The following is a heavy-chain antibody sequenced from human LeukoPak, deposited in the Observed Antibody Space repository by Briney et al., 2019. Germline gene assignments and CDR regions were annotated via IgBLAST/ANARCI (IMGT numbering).Heavy chain of an antibody. CDR3: AKAGIGVVGYFDY. D-gene: IGHD6-19*01. CDR2: IRGSGGGT. CDR1: GFTFNSYA. J-gene: IGHJ4*02. V-gene: IGHV3-23*01. Sequence: PGGSLRLSCAASGFTFNSYAMSWVRQAPGTGLEWVSAIRGSGGGTYYADSVKGRFTISRDNSKNTLYLQMNSLRDEDTALYYCAKAGIGVVGYFDYWGQGTLVTVSS.